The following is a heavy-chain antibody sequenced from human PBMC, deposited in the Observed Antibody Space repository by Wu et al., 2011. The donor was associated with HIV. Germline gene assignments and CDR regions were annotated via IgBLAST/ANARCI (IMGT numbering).Heavy chain of an antibody. CDR3: ARGMGGYDAFDV. CDR1: GYSFTSYD. V-gene: IGHV1-8*02. J-gene: IGHJ3*01. D-gene: IGHD3-16*01. Sequence: QVQLVQSGAEVKKPGASVKVTCQTSGYSFTSYDINWVRQAAGQGLEWLGWMNPVSGNTGYAQKFQDRVTITRNTSIRTAYMELSSLRSEDTAVYYCARGMGGYDAFDVWGQGTNGHRLF. CDR2: MNPVSGNT.